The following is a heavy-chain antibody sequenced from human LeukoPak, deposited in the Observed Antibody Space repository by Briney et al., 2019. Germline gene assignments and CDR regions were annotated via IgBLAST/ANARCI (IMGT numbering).Heavy chain of an antibody. D-gene: IGHD3-22*01. V-gene: IGHV3-23*01. CDR1: GFTFSSYA. Sequence: GGSLRLSCAASGFTFSSYALSWVRQAPGKGLEWVSAVNGGGGSTYYADSVKGRFTISRDNSKNTLYLQMNSLRAEDTAVYYCAKSPGHYYDTSGYYDYWGQGTLVTVSS. J-gene: IGHJ4*02. CDR3: AKSPGHYYDTSGYYDY. CDR2: VNGGGGST.